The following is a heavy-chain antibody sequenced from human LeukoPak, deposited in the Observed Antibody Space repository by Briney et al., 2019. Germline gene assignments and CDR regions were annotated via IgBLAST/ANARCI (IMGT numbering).Heavy chain of an antibody. V-gene: IGHV4-38-2*02. CDR3: ARDQVKGVPAARIYVDY. D-gene: IGHD2-2*01. J-gene: IGHJ4*02. CDR2: IYHSGST. Sequence: SETLSLTCTVSGYSISSGYYWCWIRQPPGKRLEGIGSIYHSGSTYYNPSLKSRVTISVDTSKNQFYLKLNSVTGADQAVYYCARDQVKGVPAARIYVDYWGQETRGTVSS. CDR1: GYSISSGYY.